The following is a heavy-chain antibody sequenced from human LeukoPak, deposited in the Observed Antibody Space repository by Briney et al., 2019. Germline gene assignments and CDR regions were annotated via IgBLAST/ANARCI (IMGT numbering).Heavy chain of an antibody. CDR1: GFHFSSYG. D-gene: IGHD6-6*01. Sequence: PGGSLRLSCAASGFHFSSYGMHWVRQAPGKGLEWVAVIWNDGSNKYHADSVKGRFAISRDQSKNTLYLQMNSLRAEDTAVYYCARSRGGSSSGVGDHLDYWGQGTVVTVSS. J-gene: IGHJ4*02. CDR2: IWNDGSNK. CDR3: ARSRGGSSSGVGDHLDY. V-gene: IGHV3-33*01.